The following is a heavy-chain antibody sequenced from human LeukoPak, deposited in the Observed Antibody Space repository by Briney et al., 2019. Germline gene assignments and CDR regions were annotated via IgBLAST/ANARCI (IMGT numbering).Heavy chain of an antibody. CDR1: GLTFSNAW. J-gene: IGHJ4*02. CDR3: AMGRDGYNYFDY. D-gene: IGHD5-24*01. V-gene: IGHV3-21*01. CDR2: ISSSSSYI. Sequence: PGGSLRLSCAASGLTFSNAWMSWVRQVPGKGLEWVSSISSSSSYIYYADSVKGRFTISRDNAKNSLYLQMNSLRAEDTAVYYCAMGRDGYNYFDYWGQGTLVTVSS.